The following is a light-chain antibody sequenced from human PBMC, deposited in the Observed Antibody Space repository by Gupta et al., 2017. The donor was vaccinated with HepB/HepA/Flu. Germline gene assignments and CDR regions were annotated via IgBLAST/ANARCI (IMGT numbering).Light chain of an antibody. CDR2: LNSDGSH. V-gene: IGLV4-69*01. J-gene: IGLJ2*01. CDR3: QTWGTGIEV. Sequence: QLVVTQSPSASASLGASVKLTCTLSSGHKHYAIAWHQQQPEKGPRCVMRLNSDGSHKKGDGISGRFSGSTSGVERYLTISSLQSADEADYSCQTWGTGIEVFGGGTKLTVL. CDR1: SGHKHYA.